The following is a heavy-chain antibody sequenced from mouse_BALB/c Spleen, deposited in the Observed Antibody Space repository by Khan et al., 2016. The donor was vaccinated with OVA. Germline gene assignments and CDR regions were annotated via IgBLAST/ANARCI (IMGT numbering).Heavy chain of an antibody. CDR2: ISYSGSA. D-gene: IGHD1-1*01. Sequence: EVQLVESGPGLVKPSQSLSLTCTVTGYSITSDYAWNWIRQFPGNKLEWMGSISYSGSANYNPSLKSRISITRDTSKNQFFLQLNSVTTEDTATXYCASGYFGTNLFAYWGQGTLVTVSA. CDR1: GYSITSDYA. J-gene: IGHJ3*01. V-gene: IGHV3-2*02. CDR3: ASGYFGTNLFAY.